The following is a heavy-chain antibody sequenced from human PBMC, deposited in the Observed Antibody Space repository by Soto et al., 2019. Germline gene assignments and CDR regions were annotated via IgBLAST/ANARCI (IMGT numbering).Heavy chain of an antibody. Sequence: GGSLRLSCTVSGFAFNNYGINWVRQAPGKGLEWVSSISKSDYTYYSDSVKGRFTISRDNAKNPVSLQMNTLRVEDTAVYYCAREDSIIIPAVSDFWGQGTLVTVSS. CDR3: AREDSIIIPAVSDF. V-gene: IGHV3-21*01. D-gene: IGHD2-2*01. J-gene: IGHJ4*02. CDR2: ISKSDYT. CDR1: GFAFNNYG.